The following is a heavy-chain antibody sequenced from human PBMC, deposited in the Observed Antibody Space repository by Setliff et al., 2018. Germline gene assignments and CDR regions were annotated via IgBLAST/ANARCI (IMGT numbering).Heavy chain of an antibody. CDR2: INADGTIT. Sequence: GESLKISCEAPGFMFSQSWMRWVRQPPGKEVVWVSSINADGTITNYADSVEGRFTISRDNAKNTVYLEMNSLRGEDAAVYYCARGGRGLIYNWGQGTQVTVSS. CDR3: ARGGRGLIYN. J-gene: IGHJ4*02. D-gene: IGHD2-21*01. CDR1: GFMFSQSW. V-gene: IGHV3-74*01.